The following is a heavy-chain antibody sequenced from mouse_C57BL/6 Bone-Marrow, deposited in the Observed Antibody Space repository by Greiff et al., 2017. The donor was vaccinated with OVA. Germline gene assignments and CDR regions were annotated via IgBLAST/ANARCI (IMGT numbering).Heavy chain of an antibody. CDR1: GFTFSDYY. D-gene: IGHD1-1*01. V-gene: IGHV5-16*01. J-gene: IGHJ1*03. CDR2: INYVGSST. CDR3: ASAPDGGYFDV. Sequence: EVKLVESEGGLVQPGRSMKLSCTASGFTFSDYYMAWVRQAPEKGLEWVAYINYVGSSTYYLDSLKSRFIISRDNAKNILYLHMSSLKSEDTATYYCASAPDGGYFDVWGTGTTVTVSS.